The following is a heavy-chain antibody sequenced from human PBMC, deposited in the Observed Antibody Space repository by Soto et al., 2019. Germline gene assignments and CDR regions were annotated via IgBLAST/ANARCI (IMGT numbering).Heavy chain of an antibody. CDR3: ARDPGYYYDSSGSALGENWFDP. CDR2: IIPIFGTA. V-gene: IGHV1-69*13. J-gene: IGHJ5*02. D-gene: IGHD3-22*01. CDR1: GGTFSSYA. Sequence: GASVKVSCKASGGTFSSYAISWVRQAPGQGLEWMGGIIPIFGTANYAQKFQGRVTITADESTSTAYMELSSLRSEDTAVYYCARDPGYYYDSSGSALGENWFDPWGQGTLVTVSS.